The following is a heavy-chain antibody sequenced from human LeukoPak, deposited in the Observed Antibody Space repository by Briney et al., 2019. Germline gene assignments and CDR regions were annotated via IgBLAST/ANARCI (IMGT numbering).Heavy chain of an antibody. CDR1: GFTFSSYW. Sequence: GGSLRLSCAASGFTFSSYWMSWVRQAPGKGLEWVANIKQDRSEKYYVDSVKGRFTISRDNAKNSLYLQMNSLRAEDTAVYYCARDMYYDFWSGSPLSRYGMDVWGQGTTVTVSS. CDR3: ARDMYYDFWSGSPLSRYGMDV. CDR2: IKQDRSEK. J-gene: IGHJ6*02. V-gene: IGHV3-7*01. D-gene: IGHD3-3*01.